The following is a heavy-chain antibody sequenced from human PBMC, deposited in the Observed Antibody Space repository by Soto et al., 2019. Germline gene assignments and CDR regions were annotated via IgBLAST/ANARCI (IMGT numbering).Heavy chain of an antibody. D-gene: IGHD2-15*01. V-gene: IGHV3-15*01. Sequence: GVSLRPYCAASGFTFRDAWMSGVRQAPGKGLDRFGRIKSKSDGGTTEYAAPVRGRFNISRDDSKKTLYLQMNSLKTEDTAVYYCTTDLWRIAVVVGSTGYFNPWGQGT. CDR1: GFTFRDAW. J-gene: IGHJ5*02. CDR2: IKSKSDGGTT. CDR3: TTDLWRIAVVVGSTGYFNP.